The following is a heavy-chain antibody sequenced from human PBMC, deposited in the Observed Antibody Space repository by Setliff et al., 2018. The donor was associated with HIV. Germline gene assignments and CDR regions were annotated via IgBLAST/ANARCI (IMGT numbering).Heavy chain of an antibody. CDR2: IYYSVST. Sequence: SETLSLTCTVLGGFISNYYWSWIRQTPGKGLEWIGYIYYSVSTKYNPSLTSRVTISLDTSKNHFSLKLTSVTAADTAVYYWARAEMARIVAFGICGQGTMSAVSS. CDR1: GGFISNYY. J-gene: IGHJ3*02. CDR3: ARAEMARIVAFGI. V-gene: IGHV4-59*01. D-gene: IGHD5-12*01.